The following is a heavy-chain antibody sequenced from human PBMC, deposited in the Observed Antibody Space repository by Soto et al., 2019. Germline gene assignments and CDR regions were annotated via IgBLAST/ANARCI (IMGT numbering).Heavy chain of an antibody. CDR3: ASTRRDGYNNYYYYYGMDV. Sequence: ASVKVSCKASGYTFSKYAMQWVRQALGQRPEWMGWINAGNGNTKYSQKFQDRFTITRDTSANTAYMDLRSLTSEDTAVYYCASTRRDGYNNYYYYYGMDVWGQGTTVTVSS. D-gene: IGHD5-12*01. CDR2: INAGNGNT. J-gene: IGHJ6*02. V-gene: IGHV1-3*01. CDR1: GYTFSKYA.